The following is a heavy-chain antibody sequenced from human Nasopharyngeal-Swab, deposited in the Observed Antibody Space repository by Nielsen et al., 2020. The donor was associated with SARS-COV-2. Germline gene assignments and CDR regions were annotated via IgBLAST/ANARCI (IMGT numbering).Heavy chain of an antibody. V-gene: IGHV3-21*03. J-gene: IGHJ4*02. CDR1: GFLLNSLS. CDR3: TSPLVDSSSSSDY. CDR2: ISSSSNYI. Sequence: GSLKISCKASGFLLNSLSMNWVRQAPGQGLEWVASISSSSNYIHYVDSVKGRFTISRDNVKNSLYLQMDNLRAEDTAMYYCTSPLVDSSSSSDYWGQGTLVTVSS. D-gene: IGHD2-2*01.